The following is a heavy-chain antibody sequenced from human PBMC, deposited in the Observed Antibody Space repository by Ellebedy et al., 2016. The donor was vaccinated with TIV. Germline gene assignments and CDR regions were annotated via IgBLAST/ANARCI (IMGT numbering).Heavy chain of an antibody. J-gene: IGHJ4*02. V-gene: IGHV3-21*01. D-gene: IGHD3-10*01. CDR1: GFTFSSYS. CDR3: ARVPRGPDY. Sequence: GGSLRLSXAASGFTFSSYSMNWVRQAPGKGLEWVSSISSSSSYIYYADSVKGRFTISRDNAKNSVYLHMNSLRAEDTAVYYCARVPRGPDYWGQGTLVTVSS. CDR2: ISSSSSYI.